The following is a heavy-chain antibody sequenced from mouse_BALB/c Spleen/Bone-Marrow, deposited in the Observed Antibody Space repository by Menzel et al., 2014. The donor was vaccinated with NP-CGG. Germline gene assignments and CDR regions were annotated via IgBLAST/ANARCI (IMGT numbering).Heavy chain of an antibody. CDR3: ASLHYYGFFAY. CDR2: INPDSSTI. Sequence: EVQVVESGGGLVQPGGSLKLSCAASGFDFXSYWMSWVRQAPGKGLEWIEEINPDSSTINYTPSLKDKFIISRDNAKNTLYLQMSKVRSKDTALYYCASLHYYGFFAYWGQGTLVTVSA. D-gene: IGHD1-2*01. J-gene: IGHJ3*01. CDR1: GFDFXSYW. V-gene: IGHV4-1*02.